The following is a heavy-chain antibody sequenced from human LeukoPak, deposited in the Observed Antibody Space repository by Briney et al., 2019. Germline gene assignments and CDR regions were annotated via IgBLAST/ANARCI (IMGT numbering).Heavy chain of an antibody. CDR1: GGSINSRDW. CDR2: IFHNGDT. J-gene: IGHJ3*02. Sequence: PSGTLSLTCVVFGGSINSRDWWSWVRRPPGKGLEWIGEIFHNGDTAYNPSLKSRVTISIDKSNNQFSLMLTSVSAADTAVYYCARDFRRFNDRPAFDMWGQGTMVTVSS. CDR3: ARDFRRFNDRPAFDM. V-gene: IGHV4/OR15-8*02. D-gene: IGHD1-1*01.